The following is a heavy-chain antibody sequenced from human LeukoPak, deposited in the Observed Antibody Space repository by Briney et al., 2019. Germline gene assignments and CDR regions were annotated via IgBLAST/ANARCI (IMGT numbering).Heavy chain of an antibody. CDR3: VRGGTYWTVS. CDR2: ISYDGGNK. CDR1: GFTFSSYA. Sequence: GGSLRLSCAASGFTFSSYAMHWVRQAPGKGLERVAVISYDGGNKYYADSVKGRFTISRDNSKNTLYLQMNSLRVDDTAVYYCVRGGTYWTVSWGQGTLVNVS. V-gene: IGHV3-30*04. J-gene: IGHJ5*01.